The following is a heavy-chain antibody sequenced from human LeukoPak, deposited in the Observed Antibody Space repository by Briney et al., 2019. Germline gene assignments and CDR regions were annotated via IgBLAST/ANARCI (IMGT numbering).Heavy chain of an antibody. J-gene: IGHJ3*02. Sequence: GGSLRLSCAASGFTFSSYAMHWVRQAPGKGLEWVAVISYDGSNKYYADSVKGRFTISRDNSKNTLYLQMNSLRAEDRAVYYCARDDIGGASDIWGQGTMVNVSS. V-gene: IGHV3-30*04. CDR1: GFTFSSYA. CDR2: ISYDGSNK. D-gene: IGHD3-10*01. CDR3: ARDDIGGASDI.